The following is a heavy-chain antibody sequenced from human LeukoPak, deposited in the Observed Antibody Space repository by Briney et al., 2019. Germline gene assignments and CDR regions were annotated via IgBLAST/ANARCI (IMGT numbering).Heavy chain of an antibody. CDR3: AIRDSGRYFDWSYGMDV. CDR2: IYYSGST. CDR1: GGSISSYY. Sequence: SETLSLTCTVSGGSISSYYWSWIRQPPGKGLEWIGYIYYSGSTNYNPSLKSRVTISVDTSKNQFSLKLSSVTAADTAVYYCAIRDSGRYFDWSYGMDVWGQGTTVTVSS. J-gene: IGHJ6*02. V-gene: IGHV4-59*01. D-gene: IGHD3-9*01.